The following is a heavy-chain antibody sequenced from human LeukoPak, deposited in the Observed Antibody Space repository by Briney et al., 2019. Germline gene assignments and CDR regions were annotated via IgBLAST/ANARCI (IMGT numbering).Heavy chain of an antibody. CDR3: ATDYVLLWFGESPPGY. CDR1: GFTFSDYY. D-gene: IGHD3-10*01. V-gene: IGHV3-11*04. J-gene: IGHJ4*02. CDR2: ISSSGSTI. Sequence: GGSLKLSCEASGFTFSDYYMSWIRQAPGKGLEWVSYISSSGSTIYYADSVKGRFTISRDNAKNSLYLQMNSLRAEDTAVYYCATDYVLLWFGESPPGYWGQGTLVTVSS.